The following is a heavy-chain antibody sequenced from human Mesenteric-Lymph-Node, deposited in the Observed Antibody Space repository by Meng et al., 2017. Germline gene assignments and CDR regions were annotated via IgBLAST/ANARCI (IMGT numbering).Heavy chain of an antibody. V-gene: IGHV4-34*12. Sequence: HVQLQPWGAGLLKPSETLSLTCAVNGGSLSGAYWNWIRQPPGKGLEWIGEIIHGGSPSYNPSLKSRVTISIDTSKNQLSLMLSSVTAADTAVYYCARRHGASAYNWFDPWGQGTLVTVSS. J-gene: IGHJ5*02. CDR3: ARRHGASAYNWFDP. CDR2: IIHGGSP. CDR1: GGSLSGAY. D-gene: IGHD4-17*01.